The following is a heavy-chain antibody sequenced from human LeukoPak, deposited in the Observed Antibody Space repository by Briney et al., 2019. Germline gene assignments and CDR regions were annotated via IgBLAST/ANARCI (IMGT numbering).Heavy chain of an antibody. D-gene: IGHD4-23*01. V-gene: IGHV4-34*01. Sequence: SETLSLTCAVYGGSFSGYYWSWIRQSPGKGLEWIGEINHSGSTNYNPSLKSRVTISVDTSKNQFSLKLSSVTAADTAVYYCASSVVTPSHWFDPWGQGTLVTVSS. CDR3: ASSVVTPSHWFDP. CDR1: GGSFSGYY. J-gene: IGHJ5*02. CDR2: INHSGST.